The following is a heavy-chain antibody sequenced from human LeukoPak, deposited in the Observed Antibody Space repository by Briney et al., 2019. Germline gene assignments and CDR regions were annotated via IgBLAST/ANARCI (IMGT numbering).Heavy chain of an antibody. V-gene: IGHV3-7*01. J-gene: IGHJ3*02. Sequence: GGCLRLSSAASGVTSSSYCMSWGRRAPGGGLEGGANIKQDGSEKYYVDSVKGRFTISRDNAKNSLYLQMNSLRAEDTAVYYCARGRRRATDAFDIWGQGTMVTVSS. CDR1: GVTSSSYC. CDR3: ARGRRRATDAFDI. CDR2: IKQDGSEK.